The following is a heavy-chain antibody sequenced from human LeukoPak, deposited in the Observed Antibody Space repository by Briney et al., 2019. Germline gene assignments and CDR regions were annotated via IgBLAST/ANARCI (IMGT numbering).Heavy chain of an antibody. CDR2: IYHSGST. D-gene: IGHD4-23*01. V-gene: IGHV4-38-2*02. CDR1: GYSISSGYY. Sequence: SETLSLTCTVSGYSISSGYYWGWIRQPPGKGLEGIGSIYHSGSTYYNPSLKSRVTISVDTSKNQFSLKLSSVTAADTAVYYCASFDYGGNPDDYWGQGTLVTVSS. CDR3: ASFDYGGNPDDY. J-gene: IGHJ4*02.